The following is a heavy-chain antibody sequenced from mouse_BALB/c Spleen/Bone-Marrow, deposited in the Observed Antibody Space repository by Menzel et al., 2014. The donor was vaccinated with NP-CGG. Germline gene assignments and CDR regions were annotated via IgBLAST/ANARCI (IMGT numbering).Heavy chain of an antibody. V-gene: IGHV1-9*01. J-gene: IGHJ1*01. CDR2: ILPGSGST. CDR1: GYTFSSYW. Sequence: VKVVESGAELMKPGASVKISCKATGYTFSSYWIEWVKRRPGHGLEWIGEILPGSGSTNYNEKFKGKATFTADTSSNTAYMQLSSLTSEDSAVYYCARWDGYWYFDVWGAGTTVTVSS. D-gene: IGHD2-3*01. CDR3: ARWDGYWYFDV.